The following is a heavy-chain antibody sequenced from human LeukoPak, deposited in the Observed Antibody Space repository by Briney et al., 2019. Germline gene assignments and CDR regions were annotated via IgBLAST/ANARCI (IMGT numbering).Heavy chain of an antibody. J-gene: IGHJ4*02. D-gene: IGHD3-10*01. CDR2: ISWDGGST. CDR1: GFTFDDYA. V-gene: IGHV3-43D*03. Sequence: GGSLRLSRAASGFTFDDYAMHWVRQAPGKGLEWVSLISWDGGSTYYADSVKGRFTISRDNSKNSLYLQMNSLRAEDTALYYCAKDGSGSYLGLDYWGQGTLVTVSS. CDR3: AKDGSGSYLGLDY.